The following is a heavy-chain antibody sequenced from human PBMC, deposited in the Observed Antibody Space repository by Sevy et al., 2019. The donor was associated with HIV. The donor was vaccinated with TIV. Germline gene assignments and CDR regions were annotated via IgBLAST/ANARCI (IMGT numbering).Heavy chain of an antibody. CDR1: GGSFSGYY. CDR2: INHSGST. Sequence: SETLSLTCAVYGGSFSGYYWSWIRRPPGKGLEWIGEINHSGSTNYNPSLKSRVTISVDTSKNQYSLKLSSVTAADTAVYYCARLGIAVAGDYWGQGTLVTVSS. D-gene: IGHD6-19*01. V-gene: IGHV4-34*01. J-gene: IGHJ4*02. CDR3: ARLGIAVAGDY.